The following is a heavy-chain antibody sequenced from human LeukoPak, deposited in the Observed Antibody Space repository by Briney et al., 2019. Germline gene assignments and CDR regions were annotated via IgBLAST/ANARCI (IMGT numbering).Heavy chain of an antibody. J-gene: IGHJ4*02. V-gene: IGHV3-21*01. CDR1: GFTFSDYY. CDR2: ISSSSSYI. Sequence: KSGGSLRLSCAASGFTFSDYYMSWVRQAPGKGLEWVSSISSSSSYIYYADSVKGRFTISRDNAKNSLYLQMNSLRAEDTAVYYCARVADNSFDYWGQGTLVTVSS. CDR3: ARVADNSFDY. D-gene: IGHD6-19*01.